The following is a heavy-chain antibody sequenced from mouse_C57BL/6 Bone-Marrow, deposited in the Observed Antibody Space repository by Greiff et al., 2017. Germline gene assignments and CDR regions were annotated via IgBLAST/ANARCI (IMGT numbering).Heavy chain of an antibody. CDR2: IYPRDGST. Sequence: VKLMESGPELVKPGASVKLSCKASGYTFTSYDINWVKPRPGQGLAWIGWIYPRDGSTKYNEKFKGKATLTVDTSSSTAYMELHSLTSEDSAVYFCARLEFDGSSGDWYFDVWGTGTTVTVSS. D-gene: IGHD1-1*01. CDR1: GYTFTSYD. J-gene: IGHJ1*03. CDR3: ARLEFDGSSGDWYFDV. V-gene: IGHV1-85*01.